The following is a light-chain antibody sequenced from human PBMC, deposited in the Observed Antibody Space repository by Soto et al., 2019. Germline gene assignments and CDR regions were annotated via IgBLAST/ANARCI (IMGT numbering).Light chain of an antibody. V-gene: IGKV3-11*01. CDR2: RAS. Sequence: EIVLTQSPGTLSLSPGERATLSCRASQNIYSNIAWYQQRPGQAHRLLIYRASPRATAVPDRFTGSGSGTDFTLTISSLEPEDFAVYYWQQRSNWPTCGPGTKVDIK. CDR3: QQRSNWPT. J-gene: IGKJ3*01. CDR1: QNIYSN.